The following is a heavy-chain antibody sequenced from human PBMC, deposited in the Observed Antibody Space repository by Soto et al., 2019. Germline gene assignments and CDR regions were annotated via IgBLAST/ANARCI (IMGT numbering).Heavy chain of an antibody. Sequence: SVKVSCKASGGTFSSYAISWVRQAPGQGLEWMGGIIPIFGTANYAQKFQGRVTITADESTSTAYMELSSLRSEDTAVYYCARERREQQLVGDWVYYYGMDVWGQGTTVTVSS. D-gene: IGHD6-13*01. J-gene: IGHJ6*02. V-gene: IGHV1-69*13. CDR3: ARERREQQLVGDWVYYYGMDV. CDR2: IIPIFGTA. CDR1: GGTFSSYA.